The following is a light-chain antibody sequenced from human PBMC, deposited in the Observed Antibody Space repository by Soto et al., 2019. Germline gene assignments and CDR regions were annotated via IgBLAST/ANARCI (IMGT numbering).Light chain of an antibody. CDR1: QSICKY. J-gene: IGKJ5*01. V-gene: IGKV1-27*01. Sequence: DIQMTQSPSSLSASVGDRVTITCRASQSICKYLDWYQQKPGKVPKLLIYGAYTLQSGVPSRFSGSGSGTDFTLTISSLQAEDVAIYYCQKYNSGLITFGQGTRLEIK. CDR3: QKYNSGLIT. CDR2: GAY.